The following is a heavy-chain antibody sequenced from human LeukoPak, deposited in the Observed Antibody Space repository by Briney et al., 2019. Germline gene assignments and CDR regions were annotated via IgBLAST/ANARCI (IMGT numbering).Heavy chain of an antibody. D-gene: IGHD1-26*01. CDR3: AKDGGGTDFDY. Sequence: GRSLRLSCAASGFTFSSFGMHWVRQAPGKGLEWVAVISYDGGSKYHADSVKGRFTISRDNSKNTLYLQMNSLRTEDTAVYYCAKDGGGTDFDYWGQGTLVTVSS. J-gene: IGHJ4*02. CDR2: ISYDGGSK. CDR1: GFTFSSFG. V-gene: IGHV3-30*18.